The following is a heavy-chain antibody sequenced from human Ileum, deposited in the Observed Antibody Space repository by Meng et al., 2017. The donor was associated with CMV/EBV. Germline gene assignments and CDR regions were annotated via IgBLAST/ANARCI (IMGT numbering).Heavy chain of an antibody. CDR3: AKQHDEATTGFDS. V-gene: IGHV3-23*01. CDR1: GFILSHYA. CDR2: VSASGEST. D-gene: IGHD1-26*01. Sequence: SGFILSHYAVRWGRQDPGRGLEWVSAVSASGESTYYADSVRGRFTISRDNSKNTVYLQIYSLRAEDTALYYCAKQHDEATTGFDSWGQGTLVTVSS. J-gene: IGHJ4*02.